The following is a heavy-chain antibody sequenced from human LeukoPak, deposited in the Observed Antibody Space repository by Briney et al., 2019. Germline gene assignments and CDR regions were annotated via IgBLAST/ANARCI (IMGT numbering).Heavy chain of an antibody. CDR1: GGSFSGYY. V-gene: IGHV4-34*01. D-gene: IGHD2/OR15-2a*01. CDR3: ARGPWVYGFDY. J-gene: IGHJ4*02. Sequence: SETLSLTCAVYGGSFSGYYWSWIRQPPGKGLEWIGEINHSGSTNYNPSLKSRVTISVDTSKNQFSLKLSSVTAADTAVYYCARGPWVYGFDYWGQGTLVTVSS. CDR2: INHSGST.